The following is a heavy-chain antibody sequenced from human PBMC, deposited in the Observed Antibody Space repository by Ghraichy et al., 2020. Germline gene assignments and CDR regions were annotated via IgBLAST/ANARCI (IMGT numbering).Heavy chain of an antibody. Sequence: GGSLRLSCAASGFTFSSYEMNWVRQAPGKGLEWVSNISSSGTTIYYADSVKGRFTISRDNAKNSLYLQMNSLRAEDTAVYYCAKGRTSRLVDYWGRGTLVAVAS. J-gene: IGHJ4*02. V-gene: IGHV3-48*03. D-gene: IGHD1-1*01. CDR1: GFTFSSYE. CDR2: ISSSGTTI. CDR3: AKGRTSRLVDY.